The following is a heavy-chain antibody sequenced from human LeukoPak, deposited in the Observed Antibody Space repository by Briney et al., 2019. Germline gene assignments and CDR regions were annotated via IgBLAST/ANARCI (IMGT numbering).Heavy chain of an antibody. Sequence: SETLSLTCTVSGGSISSGDYYWSWIRQPPGKGLEWIGYIYYSGSTYYNTSLKSRVTISVDTSKNQFSLKLSSVTAADTAVYYCARDEFLEWLSPPYYGMDVWGQGTTVTVSS. D-gene: IGHD3-3*01. CDR2: IYYSGST. CDR3: ARDEFLEWLSPPYYGMDV. V-gene: IGHV4-30-4*01. CDR1: GGSISSGDYY. J-gene: IGHJ6*02.